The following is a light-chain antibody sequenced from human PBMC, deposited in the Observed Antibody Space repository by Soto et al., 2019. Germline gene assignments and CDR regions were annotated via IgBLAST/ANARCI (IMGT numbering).Light chain of an antibody. V-gene: IGKV3-11*01. CDR2: DAS. J-gene: IGKJ4*01. Sequence: EIVLTQSPVTLSLSPGERATLPCRASQSVSSYLAWYQQKPGQAPRLLIYDASNRATGIPARFSGSGSGTDFTLTISSLEPEEFAVYYCQQRSNLPLTFGGGTNVEIK. CDR3: QQRSNLPLT. CDR1: QSVSSY.